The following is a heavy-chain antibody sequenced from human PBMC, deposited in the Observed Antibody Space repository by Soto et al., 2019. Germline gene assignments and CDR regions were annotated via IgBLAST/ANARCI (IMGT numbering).Heavy chain of an antibody. J-gene: IGHJ4*02. V-gene: IGHV4-30-4*01. D-gene: IGHD3-3*01. CDR1: GFSISSGDYY. CDR2: IYYSGST. Sequence: SETLSLTCPVSGFSISSGDYYWSWIRQPPGKGLEWIGYIYYSGSTYYNPSLKSRVTISVDTSKNQFSLKLSSVTAADTAVYYCARDRGPDFWSGYYLGYFDYWGQGTLVTVSS. CDR3: ARDRGPDFWSGYYLGYFDY.